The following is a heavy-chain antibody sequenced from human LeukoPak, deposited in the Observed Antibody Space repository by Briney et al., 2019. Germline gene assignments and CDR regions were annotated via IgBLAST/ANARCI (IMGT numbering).Heavy chain of an antibody. J-gene: IGHJ5*02. V-gene: IGHV3-30*02. D-gene: IGHD3-10*01. CDR2: IRYDGSNK. CDR1: GFTFSSYG. CDR3: AIRKGYYYGSGSYPWFDP. Sequence: GGSLRLSCAASGFTFSSYGMHWVRQAPGKGLEWVAFIRYDGSNKYYADSVKGRFTISRDNSKNTLYLQMNSLRAEDTAVYYCAIRKGYYYGSGSYPWFDPWGQGTLVTVSS.